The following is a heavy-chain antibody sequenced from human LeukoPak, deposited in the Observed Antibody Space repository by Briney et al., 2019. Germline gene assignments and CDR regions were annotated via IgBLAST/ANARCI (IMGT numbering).Heavy chain of an antibody. J-gene: IGHJ1*01. V-gene: IGHV3-7*01. CDR2: IKPDGSET. CDR1: GFTFSNFY. CDR3: ARDRYFDSSGYYLPYFQH. D-gene: IGHD3-22*01. Sequence: GGSLRLSCAASGFTFSNFYMSWVRQAPGKGLEWVANIKPDGSETYYVGSVKGRSTISRDNAEKSLYLQMNSLRDEDTAVYYCARDRYFDSSGYYLPYFQHWGQGTLVTVSS.